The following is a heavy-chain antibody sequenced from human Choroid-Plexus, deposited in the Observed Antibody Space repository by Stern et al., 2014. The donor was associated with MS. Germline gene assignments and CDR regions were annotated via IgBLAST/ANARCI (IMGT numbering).Heavy chain of an antibody. CDR3: AKDRQYLTYFFDH. Sequence: VQLLESGGGVVQPGRPLRLSCVASGFTLGSCAMHWVRQAPGKGLEWVAGVSYDGSNKYYAYSVKGRFTISRDNSQNTLYMQMSSLRPEDTAVYYCAKDRQYLTYFFDHWGQGSLVTVSS. J-gene: IGHJ5*02. CDR1: GFTLGSCA. D-gene: IGHD2/OR15-2a*01. V-gene: IGHV3-30*18. CDR2: VSYDGSNK.